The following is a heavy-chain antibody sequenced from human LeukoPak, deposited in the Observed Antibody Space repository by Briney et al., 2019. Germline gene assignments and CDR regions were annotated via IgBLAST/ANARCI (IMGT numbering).Heavy chain of an antibody. Sequence: ASVKVSCKASGYTFTAYYMHWVRQAPGQGLEWMGWINPNSGGTNYAQKFQGRVTMTRDTSISTAYMELSRLRSDDTAVYYCARVPHDGGEYYYDSSGYYQNNDAFDIWGQGTMVTVSS. CDR1: GYTFTAYY. D-gene: IGHD3-22*01. CDR2: INPNSGGT. J-gene: IGHJ3*02. V-gene: IGHV1-2*02. CDR3: ARVPHDGGEYYYDSSGYYQNNDAFDI.